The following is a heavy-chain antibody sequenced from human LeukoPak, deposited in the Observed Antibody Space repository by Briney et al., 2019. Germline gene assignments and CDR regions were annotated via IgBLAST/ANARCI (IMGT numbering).Heavy chain of an antibody. CDR3: ARFDLPGIAVASDY. D-gene: IGHD6-19*01. V-gene: IGHV7-4-1*02. J-gene: IGHJ4*02. CDR2: INTNTGNP. CDR1: GYTFTSYA. Sequence: ASVKVSCKASGYTFTSYAMNWVRQAPGQGLEWMGWINTNTGNPTYAQGFTGWFVFSLDTSVSTAYLQISSLKAEDTAVYYCARFDLPGIAVASDYWGQGTLVTVSS.